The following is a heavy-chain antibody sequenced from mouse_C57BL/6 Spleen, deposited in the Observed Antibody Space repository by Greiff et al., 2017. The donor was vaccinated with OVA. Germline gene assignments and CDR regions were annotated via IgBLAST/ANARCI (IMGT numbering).Heavy chain of an antibody. D-gene: IGHD3-2*02. CDR3: AYSSGYYAMDD. Sequence: QVQLQQPGAELVKPGASVKLSCKASGYTFTSYWMHWVKQRPGQGLEWIGMIHPNSGSTNYNEKFKSKATLTVDKSSSTAYMQLSSLTSEDSAVYYCAYSSGYYAMDDWGQGTSVTVSS. CDR1: GYTFTSYW. J-gene: IGHJ4*01. CDR2: IHPNSGST. V-gene: IGHV1-64*01.